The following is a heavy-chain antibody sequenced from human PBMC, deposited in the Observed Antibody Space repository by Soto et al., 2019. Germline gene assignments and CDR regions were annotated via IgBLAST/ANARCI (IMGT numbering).Heavy chain of an antibody. V-gene: IGHV4-30-2*01. Sequence: SETLSLTCAVSGGSISSGGYSWSWIRQPPGKGLEWIGYINHSGSTNYNPSLKSRVTISVDTSKNQFSLKLSSVTAADTAVYYGSRSGIAAAGIDYWGQGTLVTVAS. J-gene: IGHJ4*02. CDR1: GGSISSGGYS. D-gene: IGHD6-13*01. CDR2: INHSGST. CDR3: SRSGIAAAGIDY.